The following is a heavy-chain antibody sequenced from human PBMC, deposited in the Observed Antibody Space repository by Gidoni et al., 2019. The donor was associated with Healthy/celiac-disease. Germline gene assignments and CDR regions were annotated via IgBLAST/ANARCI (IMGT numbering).Heavy chain of an antibody. CDR2: ISYDGSNK. CDR3: AKDAYSSGFDY. Sequence: QVQLVESGGGVVQPGRSLRLPCAASGFTFSSYGMHWVRQAPGKGLEWVAVISYDGSNKYYADSVRGRFTISRDNSKNTLYLQMNSLRAEDTAVYYCAKDAYSSGFDYWGQGTLVTVSS. D-gene: IGHD5-18*01. V-gene: IGHV3-30*18. J-gene: IGHJ4*02. CDR1: GFTFSSYG.